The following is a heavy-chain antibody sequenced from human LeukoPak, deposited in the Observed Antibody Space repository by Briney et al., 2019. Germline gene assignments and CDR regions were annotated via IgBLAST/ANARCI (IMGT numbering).Heavy chain of an antibody. D-gene: IGHD3-16*02. CDR2: INPNNGGT. Sequence: ASVKVSCKASGYTFTGHYMHWVRQAPGQGLEWMGWINPNNGGTSYAQKFQGRVTMTRDTSISTAYMELSRLRSDHTAVYYCARDKGYDYVWGSYRFHLDVWGKGTTVTISS. CDR1: GYTFTGHY. V-gene: IGHV1-2*02. J-gene: IGHJ6*04. CDR3: ARDKGYDYVWGSYRFHLDV.